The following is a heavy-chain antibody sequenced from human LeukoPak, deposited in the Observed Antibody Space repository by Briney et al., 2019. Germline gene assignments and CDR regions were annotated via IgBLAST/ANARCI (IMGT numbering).Heavy chain of an antibody. V-gene: IGHV1-2*02. CDR2: INPNSGGT. D-gene: IGHD2-15*01. Sequence: SVKVSCKASGYTFTGYYMHWVRQAPGQGGEWMGWINPNSGGTNYAQKFQGRVTMTRDTSISTAYMELSRLRSDDTAVYYFARGLGYCSGGSCSWGQGTLVTVSS. CDR1: GYTFTGYY. J-gene: IGHJ4*02. CDR3: ARGLGYCSGGSCS.